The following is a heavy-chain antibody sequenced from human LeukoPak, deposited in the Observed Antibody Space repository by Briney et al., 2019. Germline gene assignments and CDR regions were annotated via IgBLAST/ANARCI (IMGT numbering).Heavy chain of an antibody. J-gene: IGHJ3*02. CDR1: GYSISSGYY. Sequence: SETLSLTCTVSGYSISSGYYWGWIRPPPGKGLEWIGSICHSGSTYYNPSLKSRVTISVDTSKNQFSLKLSSVTAADTAVYYCARKRAFDIWGKGTMVTVSS. V-gene: IGHV4-38-2*02. CDR3: ARKRAFDI. CDR2: ICHSGST.